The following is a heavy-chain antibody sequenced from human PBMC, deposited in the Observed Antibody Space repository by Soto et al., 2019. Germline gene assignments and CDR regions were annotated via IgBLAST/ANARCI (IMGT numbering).Heavy chain of an antibody. CDR3: ATQRGGGGY. V-gene: IGHV3-53*01. CDR1: GFTVSNNY. J-gene: IGHJ4*02. Sequence: EVQLVESGGGLIQPGGSLRLSCAVSGFTVSNNYMSWVRQAPGKGLEGVSVIYSGGYTAYGDSVKGRFTISRDNSKKTPYLKKKSLRAGDPAGYFWATQRGGGGYWGQGTLVTVSS. D-gene: IGHD6-25*01. CDR2: IYSGGYT.